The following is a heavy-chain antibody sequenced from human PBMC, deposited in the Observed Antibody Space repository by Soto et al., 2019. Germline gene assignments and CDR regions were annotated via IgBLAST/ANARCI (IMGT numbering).Heavy chain of an antibody. V-gene: IGHV1-46*01. CDR3: ARDGIGFYYDSSGYPFDY. Sequence: ASVKVSCKACGYTFTRYYMHWVRQAPGQGLEWMGIINPSGGSTSYAQKFQGRVTMTRDTSTSTVYMELSSLRSEDTAVYYCARDGIGFYYDSSGYPFDYWGQGTLVTVSS. CDR2: INPSGGST. CDR1: GYTFTRYY. J-gene: IGHJ4*02. D-gene: IGHD3-22*01.